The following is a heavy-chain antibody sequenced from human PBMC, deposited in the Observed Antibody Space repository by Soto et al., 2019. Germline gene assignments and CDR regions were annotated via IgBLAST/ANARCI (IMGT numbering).Heavy chain of an antibody. J-gene: IGHJ4*02. D-gene: IGHD3-16*01. CDR3: ARARDSKDYYDYIWGSYLEDY. CDR2: INSDGSST. V-gene: IGHV3-74*01. Sequence: EVQLVESGGGLVQPGGSLRLSCAASGFTFSSYWMHWVRQAPGKGLVWVSRINSDGSSTSYADSVKGRFTISRDNAKNTLYLQMNRLRAEDTAVYYCARARDSKDYYDYIWGSYLEDYWGQGTLVTVSS. CDR1: GFTFSSYW.